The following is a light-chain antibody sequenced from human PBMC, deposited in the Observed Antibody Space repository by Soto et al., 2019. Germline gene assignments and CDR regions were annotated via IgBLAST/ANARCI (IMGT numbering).Light chain of an antibody. Sequence: DIQMTQSPSTLSASVGDRVTITCRASQSITNWLAWYQHKSGKAPKVLVYKASSLESGVPSRFSGSGSGTEFTLTISSLQPDDFATYYCQQYDSYPWTFGQGTKVEVK. CDR3: QQYDSYPWT. CDR1: QSITNW. V-gene: IGKV1-5*03. J-gene: IGKJ1*01. CDR2: KAS.